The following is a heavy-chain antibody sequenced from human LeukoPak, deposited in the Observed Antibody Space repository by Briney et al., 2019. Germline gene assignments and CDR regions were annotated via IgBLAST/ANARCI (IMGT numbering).Heavy chain of an antibody. D-gene: IGHD3-10*01. Sequence: GGSLRLSCAASGFTFSSYGMHWVRQAPGKGLEWVANIKQDGSEKYYVDSVKGRFTISRDNAKNSLYLQMNSLRAEDTAVYYCARYYYDSGSYSFPAYWGQGTLVTVSS. V-gene: IGHV3-7*01. CDR3: ARYYYDSGSYSFPAY. J-gene: IGHJ4*02. CDR2: IKQDGSEK. CDR1: GFTFSSYG.